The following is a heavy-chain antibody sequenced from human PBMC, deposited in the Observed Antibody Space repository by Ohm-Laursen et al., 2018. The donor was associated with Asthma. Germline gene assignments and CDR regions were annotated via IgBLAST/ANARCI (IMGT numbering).Heavy chain of an antibody. V-gene: IGHV3-30*04. D-gene: IGHD2-21*02. Sequence: SLRLSCSASGFTFSIYALHWVRQAPGKGLEWVAIISSAETYENYANSVKGRFTISKDNSKNTLFLQMNSLRPDDTAVYYCARRDFSGGDTNAAFDIWGQGTMVAVSS. J-gene: IGHJ3*02. CDR3: ARRDFSGGDTNAAFDI. CDR1: GFTFSIYA. CDR2: ISSAETYE.